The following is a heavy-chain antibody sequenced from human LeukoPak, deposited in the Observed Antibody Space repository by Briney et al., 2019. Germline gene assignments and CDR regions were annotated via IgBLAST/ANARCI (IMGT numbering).Heavy chain of an antibody. CDR3: ARVFGDLGFDY. CDR2: INSDGSST. Sequence: GGSLRLSCAASGFTFSSYWMHWVRQAPGKGLVWVSRINSDGSSTSYADSVKGRFTISRDNAKNTLYLQMNSLRAEDTAVYYCARVFGDLGFDYWGQGTLVTVSS. V-gene: IGHV3-74*01. D-gene: IGHD3-16*01. J-gene: IGHJ4*02. CDR1: GFTFSSYW.